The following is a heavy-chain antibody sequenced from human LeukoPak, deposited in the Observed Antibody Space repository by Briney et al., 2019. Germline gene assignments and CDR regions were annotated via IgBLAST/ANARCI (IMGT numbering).Heavy chain of an antibody. CDR2: IYHSGST. V-gene: IGHV4-4*02. D-gene: IGHD3-22*01. J-gene: IGHJ4*02. CDR1: GGSISSSNW. Sequence: ASETLSLTCAVSGGSISSSNWWSWVRQPPGKGLEWIGEIYHSGSTNYNPSLKGRVTISVDKSKNQFSLKLSSVTAADTAVYYCAREVHDASSGYYTGLYYFDYWGQGTLVTVSS. CDR3: AREVHDASSGYYTGLYYFDY.